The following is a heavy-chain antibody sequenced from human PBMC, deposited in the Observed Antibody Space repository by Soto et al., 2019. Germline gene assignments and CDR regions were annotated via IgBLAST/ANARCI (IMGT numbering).Heavy chain of an antibody. V-gene: IGHV1-18*04. J-gene: IGHJ6*02. CDR1: GYSFTNYG. Sequence: ASVKVSCKASGYSFTNYGISWVRQAPGQGLEWMGWISGYNGNTKYAQKFQGRVTMTTDTPTNTAYMELRSLRSDDTAVYYCARDREYYYDSSGNYYYHYGMDVWGQGTTVTVSS. CDR3: ARDREYYYDSSGNYYYHYGMDV. CDR2: ISGYNGNT. D-gene: IGHD3-22*01.